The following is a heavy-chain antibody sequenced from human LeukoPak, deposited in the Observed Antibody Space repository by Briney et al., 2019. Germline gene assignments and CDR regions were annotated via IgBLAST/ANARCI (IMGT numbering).Heavy chain of an antibody. CDR3: ASGDYVPDYYYGMDV. D-gene: IGHD4-17*01. CDR2: ISYDGSNK. J-gene: IGHJ6*02. CDR1: GFTFSSYA. Sequence: GRSLRLSCAASGFTFSSYAMHWVRQAPGKGLEWMAVISYDGSNKYYADSVKGRFTISRDNSKNTLYLQMNSLRAEDTAVYYCASGDYVPDYYYGMDVWGQGTTVTVSS. V-gene: IGHV3-30*03.